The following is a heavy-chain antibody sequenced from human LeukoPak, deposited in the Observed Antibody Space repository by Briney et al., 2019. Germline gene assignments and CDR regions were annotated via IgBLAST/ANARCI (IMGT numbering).Heavy chain of an antibody. CDR1: GFTFSSYG. Sequence: GGSLRLSCAASGFTFSSYGMSWVRQAPGKGLERVSAISGSGGSTYYADSVKGRFTISRDNSKNTLYLQMNSLRAEDTAVYYCAKDDNSWDLGYCSGGSCHAPDYWGQGTLVTVSS. CDR3: AKDDNSWDLGYCSGGSCHAPDY. D-gene: IGHD2-15*01. V-gene: IGHV3-23*01. CDR2: ISGSGGST. J-gene: IGHJ4*02.